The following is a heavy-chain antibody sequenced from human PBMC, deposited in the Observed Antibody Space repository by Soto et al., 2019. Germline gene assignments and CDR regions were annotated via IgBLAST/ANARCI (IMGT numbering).Heavy chain of an antibody. CDR3: AKDAVAGVIVLSYYGMDV. V-gene: IGHV3-23*01. CDR2: ISGSGGST. J-gene: IGHJ6*02. D-gene: IGHD6-19*01. CDR1: GFTFSSYA. Sequence: GGSLRLSCAASGFTFSSYAMSWVRQAPGKGLEWVSAISGSGGSTYYADSVEGRFTISRDNSKNTLYLQMNSLRAEDTAVYYCAKDAVAGVIVLSYYGMDVWGQGTTVTVSS.